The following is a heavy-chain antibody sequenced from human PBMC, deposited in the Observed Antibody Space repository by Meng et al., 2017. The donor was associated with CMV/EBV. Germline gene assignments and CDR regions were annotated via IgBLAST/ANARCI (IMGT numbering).Heavy chain of an antibody. CDR1: DYY. CDR3: ARVRGPYDFWSGYYYYGMDV. V-gene: IGHV3-11*04. Sequence: DYYKSWIRQAPGKGLEWVSYISSSGSTIYYADSVKGRFTISRDNAKNSLYLQMNSLRAEDTAVYYCARVRGPYDFWSGYYYYGMDVWGQGTTVTVSS. J-gene: IGHJ6*02. D-gene: IGHD3-3*01. CDR2: ISSSGSTI.